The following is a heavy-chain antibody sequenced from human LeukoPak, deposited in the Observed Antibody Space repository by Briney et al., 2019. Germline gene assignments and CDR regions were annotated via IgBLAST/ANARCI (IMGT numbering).Heavy chain of an antibody. CDR3: GRDLEQWRGRMDV. D-gene: IGHD6-19*01. J-gene: IGHJ6*02. V-gene: IGHV1-2*02. Sequence: ASVKASCKASGYTFTGYYMHWLRLAPGQGLEWLGWINPNSGGTNYAQKFQGRVTMTRDTSISTAYMEVSSLRSDDTAVYYCGRDLEQWRGRMDVWGQGTTVTVSS. CDR1: GYTFTGYY. CDR2: INPNSGGT.